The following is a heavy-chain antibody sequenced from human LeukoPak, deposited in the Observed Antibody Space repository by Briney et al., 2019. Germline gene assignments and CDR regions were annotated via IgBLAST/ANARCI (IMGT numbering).Heavy chain of an antibody. CDR1: GFTFSSYA. J-gene: IGHJ5*02. CDR2: ISYDGSNK. CDR3: GKDHGEGSYYFSLRA. D-gene: IGHD1-26*01. Sequence: GRSLRLSCAASGFTFSSYAMHWVRQAPGKGLEWVAVISYDGSNKYCADSVKGRFTISRDNSKNTLYLQMNSLRAEDTAVYYCGKDHGEGSYYFSLRAWGQGTLVTVSS. V-gene: IGHV3-30*18.